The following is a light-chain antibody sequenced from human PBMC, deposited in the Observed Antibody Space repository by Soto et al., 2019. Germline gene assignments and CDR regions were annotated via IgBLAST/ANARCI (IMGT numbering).Light chain of an antibody. CDR1: GNDVGAYNY. V-gene: IGLV2-14*01. CDR3: TSYTSGSTLV. CDR2: EVS. Sequence: QSALTQPRSVSGSPGQSVTISCTGTGNDVGAYNYVSWYQQNPGKAPKLMIYEVSNRPSGISNRFSGSKSGNTASLTISGLQTEDEADYHCTSYTSGSTLVFGGGTQLTVL. J-gene: IGLJ2*01.